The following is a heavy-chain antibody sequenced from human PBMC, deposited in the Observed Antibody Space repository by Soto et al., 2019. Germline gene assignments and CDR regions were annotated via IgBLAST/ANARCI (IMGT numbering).Heavy chain of an antibody. CDR3: VKDFRGGYDWTHD. CDR2: IRGSGGPT. V-gene: IGHV3-23*01. Sequence: EVQLLESGGDLVQPGRSLRLSCAASGFTFSNYAMSWVRQAPGKGLEWVSLIRGSGGPTNYADSVKGRFTVSRDNSKNMLFLQMNSLRAEDTAVYYCVKDFRGGYDWTHDWGQGTLVTVSS. D-gene: IGHD5-12*01. J-gene: IGHJ4*02. CDR1: GFTFSNYA.